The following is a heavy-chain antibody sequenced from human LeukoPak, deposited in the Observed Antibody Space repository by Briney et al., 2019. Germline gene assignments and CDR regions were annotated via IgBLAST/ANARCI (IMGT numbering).Heavy chain of an antibody. Sequence: GGSLRLTCAAPGFTFSSYSMNWVRQAPGKGLEWVSSISSSSSYIYYADSVKGRFTISRDNAKNSLYLQMNSLRAEDTAVYYCASQNIVVVPAAEAPWGQGTLVTVSS. J-gene: IGHJ5*02. CDR3: ASQNIVVVPAAEAP. D-gene: IGHD2-2*01. CDR1: GFTFSSYS. CDR2: ISSSSSYI. V-gene: IGHV3-21*01.